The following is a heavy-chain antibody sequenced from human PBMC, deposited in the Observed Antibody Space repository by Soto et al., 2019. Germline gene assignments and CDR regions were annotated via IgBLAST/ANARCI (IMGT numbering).Heavy chain of an antibody. Sequence: SETLSLTCTVYGESISTFFWSWIRQPPGKGLEWIGYIHDSGNTNYNPSLETRVSLSMDTSKRQFSLKLTSVTPADTALYYCARGRDDGSGHYF. CDR3: ARGRDDGSGHYF. V-gene: IGHV4-59*01. J-gene: IGHJ2*01. CDR1: GESISTFF. CDR2: IHDSGNT. D-gene: IGHD2-15*01.